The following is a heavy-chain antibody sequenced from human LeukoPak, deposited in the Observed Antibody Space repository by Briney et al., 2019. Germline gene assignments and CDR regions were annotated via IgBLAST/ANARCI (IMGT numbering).Heavy chain of an antibody. CDR2: INHIGIT. CDR3: AGVTGYMIEGYFDY. Sequence: PSETLSPTGAVYGGSFRGYYWGGIRRLPGKGREWIGGINHIGITNYNPSPKSRVTISLATSKNQISLNLRSVTAADTPVCYCAGVTGYMIEGYFDYWGQGTLVTVSS. V-gene: IGHV4-34*01. CDR1: GGSFRGYY. D-gene: IGHD3-22*01. J-gene: IGHJ4*02.